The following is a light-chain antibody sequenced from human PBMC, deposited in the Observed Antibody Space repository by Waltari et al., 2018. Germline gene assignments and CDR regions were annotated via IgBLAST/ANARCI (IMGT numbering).Light chain of an antibody. Sequence: DIQMTQSPSSLSASVGDRVTITCRASQSISSYLNWYPQKPGKAPKLLIYAASSLQSGVPSRFSGSGSGTDFTLTISSLQPGDFATYYCQQLDKYPLTFGGGTKVEIK. CDR3: QQLDKYPLT. V-gene: IGKV1-39*01. CDR2: AAS. J-gene: IGKJ4*01. CDR1: QSISSY.